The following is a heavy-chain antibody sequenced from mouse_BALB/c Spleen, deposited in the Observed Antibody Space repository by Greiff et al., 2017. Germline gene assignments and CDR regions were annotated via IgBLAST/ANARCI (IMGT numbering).Heavy chain of an antibody. D-gene: IGHD2-10*02. V-gene: IGHV1S132*01. J-gene: IGHJ2*01. CDR3: ARDKYGNYEGFDY. CDR2: IFPGTGTT. CDR1: GYTFTSYW. Sequence: VQLKQSGAELVKPGASVKLSCKTSGYTFTSYWIQWVKQRPGQGLGWIGEIFPGTGTTYYNEKFKGKATLTIDTSSSTAYMQLSSLTSEDSAVYFCARDKYGNYEGFDYWGQGTTLTVSS.